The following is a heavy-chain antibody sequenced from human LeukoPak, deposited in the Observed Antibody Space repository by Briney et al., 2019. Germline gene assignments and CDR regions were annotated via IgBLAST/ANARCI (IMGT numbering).Heavy chain of an antibody. CDR1: GYTFTGYY. CDR2: INPNSGGT. CDR3: ARVFYDSSGSTVDY. V-gene: IGHV1-2*02. J-gene: IGHJ4*02. Sequence: GASVKVSCKASGYTFTGYYMDWVRQAPGQGLEWMGWINPNSGGTNYAQKFQGRVTMTRDTSISTAYMELSRLRSDDTAVYYCARVFYDSSGSTVDYWDQGTLVTVSS. D-gene: IGHD3-22*01.